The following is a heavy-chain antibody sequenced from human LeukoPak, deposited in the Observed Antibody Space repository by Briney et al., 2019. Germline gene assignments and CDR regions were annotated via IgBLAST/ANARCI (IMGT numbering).Heavy chain of an antibody. D-gene: IGHD2-2*02. J-gene: IGHJ6*02. CDR1: GGSISSGSYY. CDR3: ARVPIVVVPAAILGNYYYGMDV. V-gene: IGHV4-61*02. Sequence: SETLSLTCTVSGGSISSGSYYWSWIRQPAGKGLEWIGRIYTSGSTNYNPSLKSRVTISVDTSKNQFSLKLSSVTAADTAVYYCARVPIVVVPAAILGNYYYGMDVWGQGTTVTVSS. CDR2: IYTSGST.